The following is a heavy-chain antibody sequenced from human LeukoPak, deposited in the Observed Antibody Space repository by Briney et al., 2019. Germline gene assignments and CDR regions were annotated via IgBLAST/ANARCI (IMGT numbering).Heavy chain of an antibody. Sequence: PSETLSLTCTVSGGSISSYYWSWIRQPPGKGLEWIAYIYYSGSPNYNPSLRSRVTISLDTSKNQFSLKLTSVTAADTAVYYCARDSSGYGGWFDPWGQGTLVTVSS. D-gene: IGHD2-15*01. CDR1: GGSISSYY. CDR3: ARDSSGYGGWFDP. V-gene: IGHV4-59*01. CDR2: IYYSGSP. J-gene: IGHJ5*02.